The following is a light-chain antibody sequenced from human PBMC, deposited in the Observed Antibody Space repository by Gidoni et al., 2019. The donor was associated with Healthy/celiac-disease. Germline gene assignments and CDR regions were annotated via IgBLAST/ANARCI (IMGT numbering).Light chain of an antibody. CDR2: IAS. J-gene: IGKJ2*01. CDR3: QQYYSTPYT. CDR1: QGITNS. Sequence: DIQMTQSPSSLSASVGDRVTITCRASQGITNSLAWYQQKPGKAPKLLVYIASRLESGVPSRFSGSGSGTDYTLTISSLQPEDFATYYCQQYYSTPYTFGQGTKLEIK. V-gene: IGKV1-NL1*01.